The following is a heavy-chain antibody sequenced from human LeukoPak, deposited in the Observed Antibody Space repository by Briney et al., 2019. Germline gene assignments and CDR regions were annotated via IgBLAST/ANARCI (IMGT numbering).Heavy chain of an antibody. J-gene: IGHJ5*02. CDR3: ARDLPIVGATSGWFDP. CDR1: GGSISSYY. V-gene: IGHV4-59*12. Sequence: SETLSLTCTVSGGSISSYYWSWIRQPPGRGLEWIGYIYYGGSTNYNPSLKSRVTISVDTSKNQFSLKLSSVTAADTAVYYCARDLPIVGATSGWFDPWGQGTLVTVSS. D-gene: IGHD1-26*01. CDR2: IYYGGST.